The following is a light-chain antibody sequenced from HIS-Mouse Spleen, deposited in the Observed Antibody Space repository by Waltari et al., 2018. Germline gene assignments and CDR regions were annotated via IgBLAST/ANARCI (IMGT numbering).Light chain of an antibody. CDR2: EVS. Sequence: QSALTQPASVSWSPGQSITISCTGTSSDVGGYNYVSWYQQHPGKAPKLMIYEVSNRPSGVSNRFSGSKSGNTASLTISGLQAEDEADYYCSSYTSSSTVLFGGGTKLTVL. CDR3: SSYTSSSTVL. V-gene: IGLV2-14*01. J-gene: IGLJ2*01. CDR1: SSDVGGYNY.